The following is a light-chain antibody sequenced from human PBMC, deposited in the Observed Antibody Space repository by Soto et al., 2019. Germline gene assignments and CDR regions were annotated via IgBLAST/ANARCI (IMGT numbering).Light chain of an antibody. Sequence: EIVLTQSPATLSLSPGERATLSCRASQSVGTYLAWYQQKPGQAPRFLIYDASNRATGIPARFSGGGSGTDFTLTISSLEPEDFAVYYCHQFGDSPQTFGQGTTVEV. CDR3: HQFGDSPQT. V-gene: IGKV3-11*01. CDR2: DAS. J-gene: IGKJ1*01. CDR1: QSVGTY.